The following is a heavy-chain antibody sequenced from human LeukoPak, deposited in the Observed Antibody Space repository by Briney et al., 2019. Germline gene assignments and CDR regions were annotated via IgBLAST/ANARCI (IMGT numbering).Heavy chain of an antibody. D-gene: IGHD2-2*01. CDR2: IVVGSGNT. Sequence: ASVKVSCKASGFTFTSSAVQWVRQARGQRLEWIGWIVVGSGNTNYAQKFQERVTITRDMSTSTAYMELSSLRSEDTAVYYCAADAGAGYCSSTSCYGSDYWGQGTLVTVSS. V-gene: IGHV1-58*01. J-gene: IGHJ4*02. CDR3: AADAGAGYCSSTSCYGSDY. CDR1: GFTFTSSA.